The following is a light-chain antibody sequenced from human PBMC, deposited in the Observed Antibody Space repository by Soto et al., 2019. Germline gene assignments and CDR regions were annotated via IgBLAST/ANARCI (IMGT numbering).Light chain of an antibody. CDR3: QQAYSFPIT. CDR1: QDIAAY. CDR2: AAS. Sequence: DIQVTQSPSSVSASVGDRVTITCRASQDIAAYLAWYQHNPGRAPELLIHAASSLQSGVPSRFSGSGSGTDFTLTINSLQPEAFSTYYCQQAYSFPITFGQGTRLEIK. V-gene: IGKV1D-12*01. J-gene: IGKJ5*01.